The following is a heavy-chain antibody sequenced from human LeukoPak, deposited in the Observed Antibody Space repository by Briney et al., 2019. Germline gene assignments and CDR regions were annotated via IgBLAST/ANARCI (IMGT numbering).Heavy chain of an antibody. J-gene: IGHJ4*02. D-gene: IGHD4-17*01. CDR1: GHTFTGYY. CDR2: INPNSGGT. CDR3: ARGGSTTTVTSYYFDY. Sequence: ASVMVSCKASGHTFTGYYMHWVRQAPGQGLEWMGWINPNSGGTNYAQKFQGRVTMTRDTSISTAYMELSSLRSDDTAVYYCARGGSTTTVTSYYFDYWGQGTLVTVSS. V-gene: IGHV1-2*02.